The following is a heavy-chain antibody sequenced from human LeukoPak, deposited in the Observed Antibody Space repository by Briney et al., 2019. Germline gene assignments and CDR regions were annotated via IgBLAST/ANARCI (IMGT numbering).Heavy chain of an antibody. V-gene: IGHV4-34*01. CDR1: GGSFSGYY. D-gene: IGHD6-19*01. Sequence: PSETLSLTCAVYGGSFSGYYWSWIRQPPGKGLEWIGEINHSGSTNYNPSLKSRVTISVDTSKNQFSLKLSSVTAADTAVYYCARAPRYSSGWYGGLDAFDIWGQGTMVTVSS. CDR2: INHSGST. J-gene: IGHJ3*02. CDR3: ARAPRYSSGWYGGLDAFDI.